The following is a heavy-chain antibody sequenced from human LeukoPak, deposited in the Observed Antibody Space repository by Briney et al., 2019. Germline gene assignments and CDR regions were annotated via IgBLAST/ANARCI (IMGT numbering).Heavy chain of an antibody. CDR1: GGSISSYY. CDR2: GDYSGGT. V-gene: IGHV4-4*07. CDR3: AGERGEEYSSGWYKRNYFDN. D-gene: IGHD6-19*01. Sequence: PSETLSLTCTVSGGSISSYYWSWIRQPAGKGLEWIASGDYSGGTYYNPSLESRVAISADMSKNQFSLKLTSVTGADTAVYYCAGERGEEYSSGWYKRNYFDNWGQGIRVTVSS. J-gene: IGHJ4*02.